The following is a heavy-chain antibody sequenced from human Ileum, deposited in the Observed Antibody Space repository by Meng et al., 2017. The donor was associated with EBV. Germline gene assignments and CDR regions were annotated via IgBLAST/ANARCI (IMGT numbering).Heavy chain of an antibody. V-gene: IGHV4-28*01. CDR2: IYYSGST. CDR1: GYPISSTNG. Sequence: QARLQESGPVMVTLSATLALTCRVSGYPISSTNGRGWLRQPTGKGLEWIGYIYYSGSTSYNPSLKSRVTMSVDTSKNQFSLNLNSVTAVDTAVYYCARNVPGTSAYYDWGQGTLVTVSS. D-gene: IGHD3-22*01. CDR3: ARNVPGTSAYYD. J-gene: IGHJ4*02.